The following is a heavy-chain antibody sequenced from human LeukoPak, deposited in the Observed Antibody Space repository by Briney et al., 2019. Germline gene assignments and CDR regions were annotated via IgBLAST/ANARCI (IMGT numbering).Heavy chain of an antibody. CDR1: GFTFSSSW. J-gene: IGHJ6*03. Sequence: GGSLRLSCAASGFTFSSSWMSWVRQAPGKGLEWVANIQQDGSDKYYVDSVKGRFTISRDNAKNSLYLQMNSLRAEDTAVYYCARVGFAAAGHFFWYYMDVWGKGTTVTVSS. CDR2: IQQDGSDK. CDR3: ARVGFAAAGHFFWYYMDV. V-gene: IGHV3-7*01. D-gene: IGHD6-13*01.